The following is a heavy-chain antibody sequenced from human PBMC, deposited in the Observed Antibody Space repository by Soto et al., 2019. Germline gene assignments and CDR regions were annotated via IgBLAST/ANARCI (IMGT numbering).Heavy chain of an antibody. CDR3: ARPKQFSFVYNHHGLEV. CDR1: SFPVSDIC. CDR2: ISSSASTR. D-gene: IGHD1-1*01. V-gene: IGHV3-11*01. J-gene: IGHJ6*02. Sequence: XGSLGRSSAASSFPVSDICESWIRPAPGKGLEWVSHISSSASTRYYAESVKGRFTISRDNAKNCLYLQMNSLRTDDTAIYYCARPKQFSFVYNHHGLEVWGQVTAVPFS.